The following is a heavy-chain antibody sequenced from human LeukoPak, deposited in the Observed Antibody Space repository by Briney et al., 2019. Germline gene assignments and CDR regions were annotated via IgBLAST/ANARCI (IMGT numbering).Heavy chain of an antibody. J-gene: IGHJ4*02. V-gene: IGHV3-23*01. CDR1: GFTFSDYT. D-gene: IGHD2-2*01. CDR2: ITGGATT. Sequence: GGSLRLSCAASGFTFSDYTMNWVRQAPGKGLEWVSAITGGATTYYAESVRGRFTISRDNSKNTVDLQMNSLRAEDTAVYYCAKDQPICRSTTCYRPFDYWGQGTLVTVSS. CDR3: AKDQPICRSTTCYRPFDY.